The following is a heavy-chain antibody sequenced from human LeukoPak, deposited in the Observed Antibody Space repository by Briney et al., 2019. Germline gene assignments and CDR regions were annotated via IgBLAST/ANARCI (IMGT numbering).Heavy chain of an antibody. CDR1: GFTFSSYS. CDR2: ISGSGSTI. Sequence: GSPRLSCAASGFTFSSYSMNWVRQAPGKGLEWVSYISGSGSTIYYADSVKGRFTISRDNSKNTLYLQMNSLSAEDTAVYYCAKVVKGVAVPPDMYKYYHMDVWGKGTTVTVSS. J-gene: IGHJ6*03. D-gene: IGHD6-19*01. CDR3: AKVVKGVAVPPDMYKYYHMDV. V-gene: IGHV3-48*01.